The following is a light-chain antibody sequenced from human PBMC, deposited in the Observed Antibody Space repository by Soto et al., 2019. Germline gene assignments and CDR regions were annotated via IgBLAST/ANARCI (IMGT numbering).Light chain of an antibody. Sequence: EIVMTQSPATLSVSALERANLXWRASQSFSSNLAWYQQKPGQAPRLLIYGASTRATGIPARFSGSGSGTEFTLTISSLQSEDFAVYYCQQYNNWPWTFGQGTKV. J-gene: IGKJ1*01. CDR1: QSFSSN. V-gene: IGKV3-15*01. CDR2: GAS. CDR3: QQYNNWPWT.